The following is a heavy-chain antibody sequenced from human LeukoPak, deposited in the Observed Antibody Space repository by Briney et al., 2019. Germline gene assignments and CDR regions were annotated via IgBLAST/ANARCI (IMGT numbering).Heavy chain of an antibody. Sequence: GGSLRLSCTASGFTFGDYAMSWVRQAPGKGLEWVAVIWYDGSNKYYADSVKGRFTISRDNSKNTLYLQMNSLRAEDTAAYYCARDLASSSLDYWGQGTLVTVSS. V-gene: IGHV3-33*01. D-gene: IGHD6-13*01. CDR3: ARDLASSSLDY. CDR2: IWYDGSNK. J-gene: IGHJ4*02. CDR1: GFTFGDYA.